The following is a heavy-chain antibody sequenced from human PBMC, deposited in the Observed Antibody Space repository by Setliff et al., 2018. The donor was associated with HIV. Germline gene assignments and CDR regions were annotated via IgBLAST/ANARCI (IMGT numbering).Heavy chain of an antibody. CDR3: ARDYVLRGTSLGY. CDR1: GGTFSSFA. CDR2: IIPTFGPV. J-gene: IGHJ4*02. V-gene: IGHV1-69*13. Sequence: SVKVSCKASGGTFSSFAFNWVRQAPGQGLERMGDIIPTFGPVHYAQKFQGRVTITADDSTRTVYMELSSLRSEDTALYYCARDYVLRGTSLGYWGQGTLVTVSS. D-gene: IGHD3-16*01.